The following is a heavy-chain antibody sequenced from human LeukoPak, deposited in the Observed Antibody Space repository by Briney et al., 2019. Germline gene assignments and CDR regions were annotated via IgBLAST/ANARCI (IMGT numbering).Heavy chain of an antibody. CDR3: ARGPRLNIVVVVAARFDP. V-gene: IGHV4-34*01. D-gene: IGHD2-15*01. Sequence: SETLSLTCAVCGGSFSGYYWSWIRQPPGKGLEWIGEINHSGSTNYNPSLKSRVTISVDTSKNQFSLKLSSVTAADTAAYYCARGPRLNIVVVVAARFDPWGQGTLVTVSS. J-gene: IGHJ5*02. CDR1: GGSFSGYY. CDR2: INHSGST.